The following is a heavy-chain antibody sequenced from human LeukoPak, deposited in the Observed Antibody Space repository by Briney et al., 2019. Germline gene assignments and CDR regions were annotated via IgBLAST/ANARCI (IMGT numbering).Heavy chain of an antibody. CDR2: IYFSGST. D-gene: IGHD1-26*01. CDR1: GGSISTYY. CDR3: ARVGATAYGLDV. J-gene: IGHJ6*02. Sequence: SETLSLTCTVSGGSISTYYWSWIRQPPGKGLEWIGYIYFSGSTNYNPSLKSRVTISVDTSKNQFSLKLSSVTAADTAVYYCARVGATAYGLDVWGQGTPVTVSS. V-gene: IGHV4-59*01.